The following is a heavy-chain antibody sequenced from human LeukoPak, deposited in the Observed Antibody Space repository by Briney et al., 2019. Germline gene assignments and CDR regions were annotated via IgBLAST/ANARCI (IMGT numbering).Heavy chain of an antibody. Sequence: GGSLRLSCAASGFTFSSYAMSWVRQAPGKGLEWVSAISGSGDRTYYADSVEGRFTISRDNSKNTLYLQMNSLRAEDTAVYYCAKAGDSSSWYYFDYWGQGTLVSVSS. CDR2: ISGSGDRT. CDR1: GFTFSSYA. V-gene: IGHV3-23*01. CDR3: AKAGDSSSWYYFDY. D-gene: IGHD6-13*01. J-gene: IGHJ4*02.